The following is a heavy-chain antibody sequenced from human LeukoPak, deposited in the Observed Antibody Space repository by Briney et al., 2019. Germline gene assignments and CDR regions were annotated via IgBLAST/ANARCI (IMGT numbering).Heavy chain of an antibody. CDR1: GGSISSGSYY. D-gene: IGHD3-22*01. CDR3: ARDGDSSGYYYDRQFDY. V-gene: IGHV3-66*01. CDR2: IYSGGST. Sequence: PSETLSLTCTVSGGSISSGSYYWSWIRQPAGKGLEWVSVIYSGGSTYYADSVKGRFTISRDNSKNTLYLQMNSLRAEDTAVYYCARDGDSSGYYYDRQFDYWGQGTLVTVSS. J-gene: IGHJ4*02.